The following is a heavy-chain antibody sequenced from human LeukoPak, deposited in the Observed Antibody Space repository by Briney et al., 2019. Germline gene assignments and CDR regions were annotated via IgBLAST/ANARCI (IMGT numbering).Heavy chain of an antibody. CDR1: GYSFTSYW. CDR2: IHPGDSDT. D-gene: IGHD3-10*01. CDR3: ARHPVVRGEPYYFDY. J-gene: IGHJ4*02. V-gene: IGHV5-51*01. Sequence: GESLKISCKGSGYSFTSYWIGWVRQMPGRGLEWMGIIHPGDSDTRYSPSFQGLVTISVDKSISTAYLQWSSLKASDTAMYYCARHPVVRGEPYYFDYWGQGTLVTVSS.